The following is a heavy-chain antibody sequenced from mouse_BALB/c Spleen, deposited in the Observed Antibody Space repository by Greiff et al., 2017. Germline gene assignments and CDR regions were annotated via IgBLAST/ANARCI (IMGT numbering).Heavy chain of an antibody. CDR3: ARSDGYWFAY. V-gene: IGHV1-4*01. J-gene: IGHJ3*01. Sequence: QVQLQQSGAELARPGASVKMSCKASGYTFTSYTMHWVKQGPGQGLEWIGFINPSSGYTNYNQKFKDKATLTADKSSSTAYMQLSSLTSEDSAVYYCARSDGYWFAYWGQGTLVTVSA. CDR2: INPSSGYT. D-gene: IGHD2-3*01. CDR1: GYTFTSYT.